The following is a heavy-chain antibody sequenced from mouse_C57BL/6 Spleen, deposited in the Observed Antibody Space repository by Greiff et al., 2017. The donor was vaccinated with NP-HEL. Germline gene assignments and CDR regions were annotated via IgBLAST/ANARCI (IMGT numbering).Heavy chain of an antibody. J-gene: IGHJ3*01. CDR3: ARSDYDYEAY. CDR2: IYPGDGDT. V-gene: IGHV1-82*01. Sequence: VQRVESGPELVKPGASVKISCKASGYAFSSSWMNWVKQRPGKGLEWIGRIYPGDGDTNYNGKFKGKATLTADKSSSTAYMQLSSLTSEDSAVYFCARSDYDYEAYWGQGTLVTVSA. D-gene: IGHD2-4*01. CDR1: GYAFSSSW.